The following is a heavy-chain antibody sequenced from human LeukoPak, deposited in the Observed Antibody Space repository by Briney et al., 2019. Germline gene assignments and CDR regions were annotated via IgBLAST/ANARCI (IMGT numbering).Heavy chain of an antibody. J-gene: IGHJ4*02. V-gene: IGHV3-9*01. Sequence: PGGSLRLSCAASGFTFDDYAMHWVRQAPGKGLEWVSGISWNSGSLGYADSVKGRFTISRDNAKNSLYLQMNSLRAEDTALYYCAKATNGPIGFDYWGQGTLVTVSS. CDR1: GFTFDDYA. CDR2: ISWNSGSL. CDR3: AKATNGPIGFDY. D-gene: IGHD1-1*01.